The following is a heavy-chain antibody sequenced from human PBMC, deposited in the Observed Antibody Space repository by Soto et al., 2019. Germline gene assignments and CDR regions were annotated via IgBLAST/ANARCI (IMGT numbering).Heavy chain of an antibody. CDR1: GFFFGSSA. Sequence: GGSPRLSRAASGFFFGSSAMNWVRQAPGKGLEWVSGISGSVGNPNYADSVKGRFTISRDNSKNTLFLQMSGLRAEGTAVYYCVRGSAPLVHHLQWFDYWGKGTLVIVSS. D-gene: IGHD6-19*01. CDR3: VRGSAPLVHHLQWFDY. CDR2: ISGSVGNP. J-gene: IGHJ4*02. V-gene: IGHV3-23*01.